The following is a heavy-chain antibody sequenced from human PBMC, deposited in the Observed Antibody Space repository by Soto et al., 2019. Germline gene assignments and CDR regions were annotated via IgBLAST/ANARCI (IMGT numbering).Heavy chain of an antibody. CDR2: ISGGGSST. J-gene: IGHJ2*01. V-gene: IGHV3-23*01. CDR3: AKGCFEYNYPCHWFFDL. CDR1: GFTFNSYA. D-gene: IGHD5-18*01. Sequence: EVQVLESGGGLVQPGGSLRLSCAASGFTFNSYAMTWVRQAPGKGLEWVSAISGGGSSTYYADSVKGRFNISRDNSKDTLYLQMNSLRAEDAAVYYCAKGCFEYNYPCHWFFDLWGRGTLVTVS.